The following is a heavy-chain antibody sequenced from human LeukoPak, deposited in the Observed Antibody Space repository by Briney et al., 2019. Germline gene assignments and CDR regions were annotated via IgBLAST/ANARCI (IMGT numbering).Heavy chain of an antibody. J-gene: IGHJ3*02. V-gene: IGHV3-13*01. CDR1: GFTFSSYD. Sequence: GGSLRLSCAASGFTFSSYDMHWVRQAPGKGLEWVSGIGTAGDTYYPGSIKGRFTFSRENAKNSLFLQMNGLRGGDTAVYYCARGSYCSGGACSPVGAFDIWGQGTVVTVSS. CDR2: IGTAGDT. D-gene: IGHD2-15*01. CDR3: ARGSYCSGGACSPVGAFDI.